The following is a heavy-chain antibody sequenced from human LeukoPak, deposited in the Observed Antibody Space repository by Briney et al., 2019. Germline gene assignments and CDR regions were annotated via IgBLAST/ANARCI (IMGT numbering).Heavy chain of an antibody. CDR2: ISGSGGST. Sequence: GGSLRLSCAASGFTFSSYAMNWVRQAPGKGLEWVSTISGSGGSTYYADSVKGRFTISRDNSKNPLYLQMNSLRAEDTAVYYCAKDRNSGGWYGELRDYWGQGTLVTVSS. CDR3: AKDRNSGGWYGELRDY. J-gene: IGHJ4*02. V-gene: IGHV3-23*01. D-gene: IGHD6-19*01. CDR1: GFTFSSYA.